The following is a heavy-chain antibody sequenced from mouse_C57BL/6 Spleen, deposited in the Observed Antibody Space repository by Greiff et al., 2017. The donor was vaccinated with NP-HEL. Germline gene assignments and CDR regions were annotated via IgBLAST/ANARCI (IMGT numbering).Heavy chain of an antibody. CDR1: GYAFSSSW. Sequence: QVQLQQSGPELVKPGASVKISCKASGYAFSSSWMNWVKQRPGTGLEWIGRIYPGDGDTNYNGKFKGKATLTADKSSSTAYMQLSSLTSEDSAVYVCARGPHYYGSSPYAMDYWGQGTSVTVSS. J-gene: IGHJ4*01. CDR2: IYPGDGDT. D-gene: IGHD1-1*01. CDR3: ARGPHYYGSSPYAMDY. V-gene: IGHV1-82*01.